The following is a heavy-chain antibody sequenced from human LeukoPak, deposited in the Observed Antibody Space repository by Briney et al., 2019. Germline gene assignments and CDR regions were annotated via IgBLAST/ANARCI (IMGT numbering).Heavy chain of an antibody. CDR1: GDSVSSNSAA. CDR3: VRDPYSTSSGGFWFDP. CDR2: TYYRSKWYN. V-gene: IGHV6-1*01. J-gene: IGHJ5*02. D-gene: IGHD6-6*01. Sequence: SQTLSLTCAISGDSVSSNSAAWNWIRQSPSRGLEWLGRTYYRSKWYNDYAVSVKSRITINPDTSKNQFSLQLNSVTPEDTAVYYCVRDPYSTSSGGFWFDPWGQGTLVTVSS.